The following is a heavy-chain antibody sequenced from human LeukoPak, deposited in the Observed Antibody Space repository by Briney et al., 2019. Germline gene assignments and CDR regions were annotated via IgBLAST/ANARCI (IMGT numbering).Heavy chain of an antibody. CDR1: DYTFTSYG. D-gene: IGHD6-19*01. Sequence: VASVKVSCKASDYTFTSYGISWVRRAPGQGLEWMGWINTYTGNTNYAQKLQGRVSMTTDTSTRTAYMELRSLRSDDTAMYYCARQAGGYSSGWYQFHFDYWGPGTLVIVSS. CDR3: ARQAGGYSSGWYQFHFDY. V-gene: IGHV1-18*04. CDR2: INTYTGNT. J-gene: IGHJ4*02.